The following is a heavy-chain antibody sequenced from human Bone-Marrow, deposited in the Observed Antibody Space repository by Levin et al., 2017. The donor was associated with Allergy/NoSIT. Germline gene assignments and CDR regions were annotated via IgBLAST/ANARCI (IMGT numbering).Heavy chain of an antibody. CDR3: ARDDRRGTKGGFDI. V-gene: IGHV3-11*01. J-gene: IGHJ3*02. CDR2: ISNSGGPM. CDR1: GFTFSDYY. Sequence: GGSLRLSCAASGFTFSDYYMTWIRQAPGRGLEWISYISNSGGPMNYADSVKGRFTVSRDNAKNLTFLQMNGLRAEDTAVYYCARDDRRGTKGGFDIWGQGTMVTVSS. D-gene: IGHD3-16*01.